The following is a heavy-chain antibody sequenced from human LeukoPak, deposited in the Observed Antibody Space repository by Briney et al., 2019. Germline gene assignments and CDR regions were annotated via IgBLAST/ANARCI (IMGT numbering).Heavy chain of an antibody. V-gene: IGHV4-34*01. CDR2: ISHSGST. CDR1: GFTVSSNY. J-gene: IGHJ4*02. Sequence: AGGSLRLSCAASGFTVSSNYMSWVRQPPGKGLEWIGEISHSGSTNYNPSLKSRVTISVDTSKNQFSLKLSSVTAADTAVYYCARGVRWLVYWGQGTLVTVSS. CDR3: ARGVRWLVY. D-gene: IGHD4-23*01.